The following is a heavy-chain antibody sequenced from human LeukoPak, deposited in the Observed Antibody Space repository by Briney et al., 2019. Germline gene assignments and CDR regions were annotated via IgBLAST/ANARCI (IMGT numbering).Heavy chain of an antibody. J-gene: IGHJ4*02. V-gene: IGHV5-51*01. CDR2: IYPSDSYT. CDR1: GYSFTSYY. Sequence: LGGSLMISGKGSGYSFTSYYIAWVLQMPGKGLEWMGIIYPSDSYTRYSPSFQGQVTISADKSISTAYLQWGSLKASDTAMYYCATAGHYPDYWGQGTPVTVSS. CDR3: ATAGHYPDY.